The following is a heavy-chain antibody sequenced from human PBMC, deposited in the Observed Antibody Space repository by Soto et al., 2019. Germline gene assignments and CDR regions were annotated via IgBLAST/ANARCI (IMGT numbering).Heavy chain of an antibody. Sequence: SETLSLTCAVYGGSFSGYYWRWIRQPPGKGLEWIGEINHSGSTNYNPSLKSRVTISVDTSKNQFSLKLSSVTAADTAVYYCARATIFGVVIGMDVWGQGTTVTVSS. CDR1: GGSFSGYY. CDR3: ARATIFGVVIGMDV. D-gene: IGHD3-3*01. J-gene: IGHJ6*02. V-gene: IGHV4-34*01. CDR2: INHSGST.